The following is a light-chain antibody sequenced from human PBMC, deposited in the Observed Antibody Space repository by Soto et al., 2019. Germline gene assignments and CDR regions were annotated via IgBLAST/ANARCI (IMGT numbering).Light chain of an antibody. V-gene: IGKV3-20*01. CDR2: GAS. J-gene: IGKJ1*01. CDR1: QSVPKSY. CDR3: QQYGATPGT. Sequence: EIVLTQSPDTLSLSPGERVTLSCRATQSVPKSYLAWFQQKPGQAPRLLIHGASYRATGTPDRFSGSGSGTEFTLTISRMEPEDFAVYYCQQYGATPGTFGQGTKLDIK.